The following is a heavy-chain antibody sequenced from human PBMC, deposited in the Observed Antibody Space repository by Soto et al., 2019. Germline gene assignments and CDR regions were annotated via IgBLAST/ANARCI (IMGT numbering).Heavy chain of an antibody. CDR1: GGSISSGGYY. CDR2: IYYSGST. CDR3: ASTSGMADKWFDP. J-gene: IGHJ5*02. D-gene: IGHD3-10*01. V-gene: IGHV4-31*03. Sequence: LSLTCTVSGGSISSGGYYWSWIRQHPGKGLEWIGYIYYSGSTYYNPSLKSRVTISVDTSKNQFSLKLSSVTAADTAVYYCASTSGMADKWFDPWGQGTLVTVSS.